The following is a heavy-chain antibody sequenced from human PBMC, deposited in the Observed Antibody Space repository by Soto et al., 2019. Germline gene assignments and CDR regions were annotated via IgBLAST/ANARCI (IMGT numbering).Heavy chain of an antibody. J-gene: IGHJ6*02. CDR3: ARVESSYYYYGMDV. CDR1: GFTFSSYS. CDR2: IRSSSSYI. V-gene: IGHV3-21*01. Sequence: EVQLVESGGGLVKPGGSLRLSCAASGFTFSSYSMNWVRQAPGKGLEWVSSIRSSSSYIYYADSVKGRFTISRDNAKNSLYLQMNSLRAEDTAVYYCARVESSYYYYGMDVWGQGTTVTVSS. D-gene: IGHD3-3*01.